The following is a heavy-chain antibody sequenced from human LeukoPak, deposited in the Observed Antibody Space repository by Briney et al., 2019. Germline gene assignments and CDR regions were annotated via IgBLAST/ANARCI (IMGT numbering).Heavy chain of an antibody. Sequence: PSETLSLTCAVHGGSFSGYYWSWIRQPPGKGLEWIGEINHSGSTNYSPSIKSRVTISVDTSKSQFSLKLISVTAADTAVYYCARHGSSSWYFDSGNWFDPWGQGTLVTVSS. CDR1: GGSFSGYY. CDR2: INHSGST. D-gene: IGHD6-13*01. V-gene: IGHV4-34*01. CDR3: ARHGSSSWYFDSGNWFDP. J-gene: IGHJ5*02.